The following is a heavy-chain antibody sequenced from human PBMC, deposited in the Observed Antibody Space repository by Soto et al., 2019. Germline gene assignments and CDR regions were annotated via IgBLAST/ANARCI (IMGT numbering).Heavy chain of an antibody. J-gene: IGHJ6*04. CDR3: ARAHYGDYGYVMDV. CDR1: GGSISSGGYS. Sequence: SETLSLTCAVSGGSISSGGYSWSWIRQPPGKGLEWIGYIYHSGSTYYNPSLKSRVTISVDRSKNQFSLKLSSVTAADTAVYYCARAHYGDYGYVMDVWGKGTTVTVSS. V-gene: IGHV4-30-2*01. D-gene: IGHD4-17*01. CDR2: IYHSGST.